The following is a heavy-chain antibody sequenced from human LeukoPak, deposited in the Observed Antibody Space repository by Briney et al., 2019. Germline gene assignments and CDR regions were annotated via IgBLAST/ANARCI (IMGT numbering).Heavy chain of an antibody. J-gene: IGHJ3*02. V-gene: IGHV3-53*04. Sequence: GGSLTLSCAASGFTVSSNYMSWVRQASGKGLEWVSVIYSGGSTYYADSVKGRFTISRHNSKNTLYLQMNSLRAEDTAVYYCAREGFGSYVFDIWGQGTMVTVSS. CDR1: GFTVSSNY. CDR3: AREGFGSYVFDI. D-gene: IGHD3-10*01. CDR2: IYSGGST.